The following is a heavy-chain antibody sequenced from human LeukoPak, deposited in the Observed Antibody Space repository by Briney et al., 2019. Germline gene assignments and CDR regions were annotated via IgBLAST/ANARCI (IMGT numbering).Heavy chain of an antibody. CDR1: GFIFSSYA. Sequence: GGSLRLSCAASGFIFSSYAMSWVRQAPGKGLEWVSAISGSGGSTYYADSVRGRFTISRDNSMNTLHLQMNSLRAEDTAVYYCASVPFVVIIGEYFQHWGQGTLVTVSS. D-gene: IGHD3-22*01. J-gene: IGHJ1*01. CDR2: ISGSGGST. V-gene: IGHV3-23*01. CDR3: ASVPFVVIIGEYFQH.